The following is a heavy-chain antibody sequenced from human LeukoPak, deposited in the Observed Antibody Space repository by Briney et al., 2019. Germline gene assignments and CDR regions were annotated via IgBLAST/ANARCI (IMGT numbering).Heavy chain of an antibody. J-gene: IGHJ6*02. Sequence: SQTLSLTCTVSGGSISSGDYYWNWIRQPPGKGLERIGYIYYSGSTFYNPSLKSRVTISLDTPKNQVFLKLTSVTAADTAVYYCASSYGMDVWGQGTTVTVSS. CDR1: GGSISSGDYY. CDR2: IYYSGST. V-gene: IGHV4-30-4*01. CDR3: ASSYGMDV.